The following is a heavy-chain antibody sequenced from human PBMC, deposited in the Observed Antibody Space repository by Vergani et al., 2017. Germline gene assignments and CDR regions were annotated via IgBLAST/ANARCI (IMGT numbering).Heavy chain of an antibody. Sequence: QVQLVQSGAEVKKPGSSVKVSCKASEGTFSSYAISWVRQAPGQGLEWMGGIIPIFGTANYAQKFQGRVTITADDSTSSAYMELSSLRSEDTAVYYCASVEYSSSSVHYYYYYYMDVWGKGTTVTVSS. CDR2: IIPIFGTA. CDR1: EGTFSSYA. J-gene: IGHJ6*03. CDR3: ASVEYSSSSVHYYYYYYMDV. D-gene: IGHD6-6*01. V-gene: IGHV1-69*01.